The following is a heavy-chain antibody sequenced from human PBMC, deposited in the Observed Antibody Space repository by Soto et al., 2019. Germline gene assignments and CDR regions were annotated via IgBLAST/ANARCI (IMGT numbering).Heavy chain of an antibody. V-gene: IGHV3-33*01. CDR1: GFTFSSYG. CDR3: ARDNCSGGSCYPAGDAFDI. Sequence: PGGSLRLSCAASGFTFSSYGMHWVRQAPGKGLEWVAVIWYDGSNKYYADSVKGRFTISRDNSKNTLHLQMNSLRAEDTAVYYCARDNCSGGSCYPAGDAFDIWGQGTMVTVSS. J-gene: IGHJ3*02. D-gene: IGHD2-15*01. CDR2: IWYDGSNK.